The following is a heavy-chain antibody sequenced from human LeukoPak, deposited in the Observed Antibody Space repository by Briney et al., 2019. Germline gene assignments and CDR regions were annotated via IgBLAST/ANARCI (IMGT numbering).Heavy chain of an antibody. CDR2: IDHSGST. Sequence: PSETLSLTCAVSGYSISSGYDWGWIRQPPGRGLEWIGSIDHSGSTYYNPSLKRRVTISVDTSKNQFSLKLSSVTAADTAVYYCARDFGYWGQGTLVTVSS. CDR3: ARDFGY. V-gene: IGHV4-38-2*02. CDR1: GYSISSGYD. D-gene: IGHD3-10*01. J-gene: IGHJ4*02.